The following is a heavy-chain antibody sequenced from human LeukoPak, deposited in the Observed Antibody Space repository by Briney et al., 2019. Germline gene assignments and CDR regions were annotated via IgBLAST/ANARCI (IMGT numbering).Heavy chain of an antibody. V-gene: IGHV3-30-3*01. CDR2: ISYDGSNK. D-gene: IGHD1-26*01. CDR1: GFTFSSYA. Sequence: GRSLRLSCAASGFTFSSYAMHWVRQAPGKGLEWVAVISYDGSNKYYADSVKGRFTISRDNSKNTLYLQMNSLRAEDTAVYYCARATGSYWGDYWGQGTLVTVSS. J-gene: IGHJ4*02. CDR3: ARATGSYWGDY.